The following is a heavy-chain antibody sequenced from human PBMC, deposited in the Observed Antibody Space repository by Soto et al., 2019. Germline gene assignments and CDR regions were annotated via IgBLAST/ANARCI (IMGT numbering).Heavy chain of an antibody. J-gene: IGHJ6*02. CDR3: ARYVGGWDYVWGRYYYYGMDV. CDR1: GYTFTSYD. V-gene: IGHV1-8*01. D-gene: IGHD3-16*01. CDR2: MNPNSGNT. Sequence: QVQLVQSGAEVKKPGASVKVSCKASGYTFTSYDINWVRQATGQGLEWMGWMNPNSGNTGYAQKFQGRVTMTRNTSVSNAYRELSSLRSEDTAVYYCARYVGGWDYVWGRYYYYGMDVWGQGTTVTVSS.